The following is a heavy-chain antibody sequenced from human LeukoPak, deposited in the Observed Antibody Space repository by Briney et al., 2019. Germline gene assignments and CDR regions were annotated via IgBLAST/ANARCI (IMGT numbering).Heavy chain of an antibody. CDR1: GFTFSNYP. J-gene: IGHJ5*02. Sequence: GGSLRLSCAASGFTFSNYPIHWVRQAPGKGLEFVSSIHSNGISTYYGNSVKGRFTVSRDNSKNTAYLQMGSLREEDMAVDYFGRTQQWVGKGGGYWFDNRGQGNLVHVSS. D-gene: IGHD6-19*01. CDR3: GRTQQWVGKGGGYWFDN. V-gene: IGHV3-64*01. CDR2: IHSNGIST.